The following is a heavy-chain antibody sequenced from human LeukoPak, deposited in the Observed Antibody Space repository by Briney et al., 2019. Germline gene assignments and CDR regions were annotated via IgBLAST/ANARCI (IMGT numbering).Heavy chain of an antibody. Sequence: SQTLSLTCAISGDSVSSNSATWHWIRQSPSRGLEWLGRTYYRSKWYNDYATSVKSRLTINPETSKNQFSLQLNSVTPEDTAVYYCARGHYDSRGYFGGMDVWGQGTTVTVSS. CDR2: TYYRSKWYN. V-gene: IGHV6-1*01. CDR1: GDSVSSNSAT. CDR3: ARGHYDSRGYFGGMDV. J-gene: IGHJ6*02. D-gene: IGHD3-22*01.